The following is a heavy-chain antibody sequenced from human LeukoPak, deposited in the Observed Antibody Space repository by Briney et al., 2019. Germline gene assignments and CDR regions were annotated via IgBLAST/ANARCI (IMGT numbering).Heavy chain of an antibody. CDR1: GGSFSGYY. Sequence: SETLSLTCAVYGGSFSGYYWSWIRQPPGKGLEWIGEINHSGSTNYNPSLKSRVTISVDTSKNQFSLKLSSVTAADTAVYYCARRRAAGNTTPRRYNWFDPWGQGTLVAVSS. V-gene: IGHV4-34*01. CDR2: INHSGST. D-gene: IGHD6-13*01. CDR3: ARRRAAGNTTPRRYNWFDP. J-gene: IGHJ5*02.